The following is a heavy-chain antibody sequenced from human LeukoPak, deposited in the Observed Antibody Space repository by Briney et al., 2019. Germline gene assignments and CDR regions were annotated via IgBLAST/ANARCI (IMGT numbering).Heavy chain of an antibody. V-gene: IGHV4-39*01. CDR1: GGSISSYY. CDR2: IYYSGST. Sequence: SETLSLTCTVSGGSISSYYWGWIRQPPGKGLEWIGSIYYSGSTYYNPSLKSRVTISVDTSKNQFSLKLSSVTAADTAVYYCARHRAVAGTWWFDPWGQGTLVTVSS. D-gene: IGHD6-19*01. J-gene: IGHJ5*02. CDR3: ARHRAVAGTWWFDP.